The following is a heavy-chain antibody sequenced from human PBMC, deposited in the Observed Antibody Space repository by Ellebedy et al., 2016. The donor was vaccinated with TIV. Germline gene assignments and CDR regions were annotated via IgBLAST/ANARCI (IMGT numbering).Heavy chain of an antibody. D-gene: IGHD6-19*01. Sequence: GESLKISCAASGFTFSSYAMSWVRQAPGKGLEWVSTISGSGGITYYADSVKGRFTISRDNSRNGQYLQMNSLRAEDTAIYYCAKDLRGMAGNDYWGQGTLVTVSS. J-gene: IGHJ4*02. CDR2: ISGSGGIT. V-gene: IGHV3-23*01. CDR3: AKDLRGMAGNDY. CDR1: GFTFSSYA.